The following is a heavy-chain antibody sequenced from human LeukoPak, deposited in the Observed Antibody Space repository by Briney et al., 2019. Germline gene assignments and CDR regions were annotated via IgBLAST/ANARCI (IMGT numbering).Heavy chain of an antibody. Sequence: EASVKVSCKASGGTFSSYAISWVRQAPGQGLGWMGGIIPIFGTANYAQKFQGRVTITADESTSTAYMELSSLRSEDTAVYYCARGDYDSDNWFDPWGQGTLVTVSS. V-gene: IGHV1-69*13. CDR1: GGTFSSYA. J-gene: IGHJ5*02. CDR3: ARGDYDSDNWFDP. CDR2: IIPIFGTA. D-gene: IGHD3-22*01.